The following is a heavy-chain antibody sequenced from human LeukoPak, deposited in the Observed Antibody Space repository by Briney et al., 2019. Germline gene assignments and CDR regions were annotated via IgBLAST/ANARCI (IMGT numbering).Heavy chain of an antibody. J-gene: IGHJ4*02. CDR1: GGTFISYA. CDR2: IIPIFGTA. D-gene: IGHD2-2*01. V-gene: IGHV1-69*05. Sequence: ASVKVSCKASGGTFISYAISWVRQAPGQGLEWMGGIIPIFGTANYAQKFQGRVTITTDESTSTAYMELSSLRSEDTAVYCCERGTSCSSTSCYGFYYFDYWGQGPLVTVSS. CDR3: ERGTSCSSTSCYGFYYFDY.